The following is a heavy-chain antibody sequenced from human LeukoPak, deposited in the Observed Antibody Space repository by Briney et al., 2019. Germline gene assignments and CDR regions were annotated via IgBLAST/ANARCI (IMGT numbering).Heavy chain of an antibody. Sequence: GRSLRPSCAASGFTFSNHGMNWVRQAPGKGLEWVSSISSSGSYIYYADSVKGRFTVSRGNAKNSLYLQMNSLRAEDTAVYYCARDRVSMIRGVTAFDYWGQGTLVTVSS. V-gene: IGHV3-21*01. CDR3: ARDRVSMIRGVTAFDY. CDR1: GFTFSNHG. D-gene: IGHD3-10*01. J-gene: IGHJ4*02. CDR2: ISSSGSYI.